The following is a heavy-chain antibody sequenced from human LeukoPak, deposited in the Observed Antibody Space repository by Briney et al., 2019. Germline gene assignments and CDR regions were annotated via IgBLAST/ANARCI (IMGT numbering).Heavy chain of an antibody. CDR1: GFTFSSYA. CDR2: IAYDGSNK. CDR3: ARNLYYYDSSGYYYY. J-gene: IGHJ4*02. Sequence: GGSLRPSCAASGFTFSSYAMHWVRQAPGKGLEWVAVIAYDGSNKYYADSVKGRFTISRDNSKNTLYLQMNSLRAEDTAVYYCARNLYYYDSSGYYYYWGQGTPVTVSS. V-gene: IGHV3-30*14. D-gene: IGHD3-22*01.